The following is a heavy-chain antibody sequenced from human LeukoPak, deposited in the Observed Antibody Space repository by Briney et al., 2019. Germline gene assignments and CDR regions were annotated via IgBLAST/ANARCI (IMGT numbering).Heavy chain of an antibody. V-gene: IGHV3-23*01. CDR2: ISGSGGST. J-gene: IGHJ4*02. CDR1: GFTFSSYA. Sequence: GGSLRLSCAASGFTFSSYAMSWVRQAPGKGLEWVSAISGSGGSTYYADSVKGRFTTSRDNSKNTLYLQMNSLRAEDTAVYYCARYSKYLSGLGYWGQGTLVTVSS. D-gene: IGHD3-16*01. CDR3: ARYSKYLSGLGY.